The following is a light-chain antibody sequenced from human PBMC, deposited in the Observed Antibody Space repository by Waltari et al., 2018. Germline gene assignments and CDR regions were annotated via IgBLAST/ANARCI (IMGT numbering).Light chain of an antibody. Sequence: QSVLTQPPSVSGAPGQRVTISCTGSSSNIGAGYDVHWYQQLPGTAPTLLLYGNTNRPSGVPDRFSGSKSGTSASLAITGLQAEDEADYYCQSYDSSLSGWVFGGGTKLTVL. J-gene: IGLJ3*02. CDR3: QSYDSSLSGWV. V-gene: IGLV1-40*01. CDR2: GNT. CDR1: SSNIGAGYD.